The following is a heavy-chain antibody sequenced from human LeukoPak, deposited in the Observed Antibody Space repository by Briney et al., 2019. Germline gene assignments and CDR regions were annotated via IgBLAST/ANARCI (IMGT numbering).Heavy chain of an antibody. D-gene: IGHD3-22*01. CDR1: GGSISSYY. CDR3: ARGHDSSGYYYGDAFDI. J-gene: IGHJ3*02. CDR2: IYYSGST. V-gene: IGHV4-59*01. Sequence: SETLSLTCTVSGGSISSYYRSWIRQPPGKGLEWIGYIYYSGSTNYNPSLKSRVTISVDTSKNQFSLKLSSVTAADTAVYYCARGHDSSGYYYGDAFDIWGQGTMVTVSS.